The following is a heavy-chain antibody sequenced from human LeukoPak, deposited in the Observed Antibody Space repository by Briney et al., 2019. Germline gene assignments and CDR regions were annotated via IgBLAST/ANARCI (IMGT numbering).Heavy chain of an antibody. CDR2: TSNDGSST. D-gene: IGHD6-19*01. V-gene: IGHV3-74*01. Sequence: GGSLRLSCAASGFTFSTYWMHWVRQAPGKGLVWLSRTSNDGSSTTYADSVKGRFTISRDNAKNTLYAQMDSLRAEDTAVYYCARAGGQWPAAYYYGMDVWGQGTTVTVSS. CDR3: ARAGGQWPAAYYYGMDV. J-gene: IGHJ6*02. CDR1: GFTFSTYW.